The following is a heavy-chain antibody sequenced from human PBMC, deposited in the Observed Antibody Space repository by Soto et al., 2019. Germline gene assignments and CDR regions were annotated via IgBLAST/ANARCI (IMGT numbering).Heavy chain of an antibody. CDR1: GFTFSSYA. CDR3: ARDQQVVPYLNYYGLDV. J-gene: IGHJ6*02. V-gene: IGHV3-23*01. Sequence: EVQLLESGGGLVQPGGSLRLSCAASGFTFSSYAMSWVRQAPGKGLDWVSAISGSGSTSYYADSVKGRFTISRDNSKNTLYLQMNSLRAGDTAVFYCARDQQVVPYLNYYGLDVWGQGTTVTVSS. CDR2: ISGSGSTS. D-gene: IGHD2-2*01.